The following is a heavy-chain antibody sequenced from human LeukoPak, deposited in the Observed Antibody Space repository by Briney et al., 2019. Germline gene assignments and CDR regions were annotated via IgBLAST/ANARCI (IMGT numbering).Heavy chain of an antibody. CDR2: IVPAFRSA. CDR3: ARLWIQLWLGDPDY. V-gene: IGHV1-69*05. Sequence: GASVKVSCKASGGTFSTYAISWVRQAPGQGLEWMGGIVPAFRSANYARTFQGRVAITTDESTKTAYLELSSLISEDTAVYYCARLWIQLWLGDPDYWGQGTLVTVSS. D-gene: IGHD5-18*01. CDR1: GGTFSTYA. J-gene: IGHJ4*02.